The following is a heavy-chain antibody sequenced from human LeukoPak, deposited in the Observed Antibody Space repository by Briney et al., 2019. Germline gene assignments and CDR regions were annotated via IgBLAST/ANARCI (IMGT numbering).Heavy chain of an antibody. CDR2: INPNSGGT. V-gene: IGHV1-2*02. Sequence: ASVKVSCTASGYTFTGYYMHWVRQAPGQGLEWMGWINPNSGGTNYAQKFQGRVTMTRDTSISTAYMELSRLRSDDTAVYYCARGSGRDGYNSPGDYWGQGTLVTVSS. D-gene: IGHD5-24*01. CDR3: ARGSGRDGYNSPGDY. J-gene: IGHJ4*02. CDR1: GYTFTGYY.